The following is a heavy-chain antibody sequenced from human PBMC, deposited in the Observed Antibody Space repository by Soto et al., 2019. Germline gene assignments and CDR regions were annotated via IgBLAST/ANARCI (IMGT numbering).Heavy chain of an antibody. CDR3: ARNVYGDYVSYFDY. Sequence: QAQLVESGGGVVQPGRSLRLSCAAYGYIFRNYAIHWVRQAPGKGLEWVAVISHDGNTKYYADSVRGRFTLSRDNSKNTLYLQMNSLRGEDTAVYYCARNVYGDYVSYFDYWGQATLVTVSS. CDR2: ISHDGNTK. CDR1: GYIFRNYA. D-gene: IGHD4-17*01. V-gene: IGHV3-30-3*01. J-gene: IGHJ4*02.